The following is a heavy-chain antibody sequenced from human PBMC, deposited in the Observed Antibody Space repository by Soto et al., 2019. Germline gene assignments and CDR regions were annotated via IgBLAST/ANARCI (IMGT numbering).Heavy chain of an antibody. CDR3: EKGDNLGPKTGYAFDP. CDR1: GDSVSSNTAS. Sequence: SQTLSLTCVLSGDSVSSNTASWNWIRQSPSRGLEWLGRTYFRSKWYNDYAVSVKSRIIINPDTSNNQFPLQLNSVTPEDTAVYFCEKGDNLGPKTGYAFDPWGQGIMVTVS. V-gene: IGHV6-1*01. CDR2: TYFRSKWYN. J-gene: IGHJ5*02. D-gene: IGHD5-12*01.